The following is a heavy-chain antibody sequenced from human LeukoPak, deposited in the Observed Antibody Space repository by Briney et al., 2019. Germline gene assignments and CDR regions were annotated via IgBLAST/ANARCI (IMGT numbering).Heavy chain of an antibody. CDR2: ISSSSSYI. J-gene: IGHJ4*02. V-gene: IGHV3-21*01. Sequence: KPGGSLRLSCAASGFTFSSYSMNWVRQAPGKGLEWVSSISSSSSYIYYADPVKGRFTISRDNAKNSLYLQMSSLRAEDTAVYYCARGYDSSGYALWGQGTLVTVSS. CDR1: GFTFSSYS. CDR3: ARGYDSSGYAL. D-gene: IGHD3-22*01.